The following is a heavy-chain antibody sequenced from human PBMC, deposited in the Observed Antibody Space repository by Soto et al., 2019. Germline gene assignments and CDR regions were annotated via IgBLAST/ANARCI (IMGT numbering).Heavy chain of an antibody. CDR1: GFTFSSYA. J-gene: IGHJ6*02. CDR2: ISGSGGST. D-gene: IGHD3-22*01. V-gene: IGHV3-23*01. Sequence: EVQLLESGGGLVQPGGSLRLSCAASGFTFSSYAMSWVRQAPGKGLEWVSAISGSGGSTYYEDSVKGRFTISRDNSKNTLYLQMNSLRAEDTAVYYCAANRGYNYYYGMDVWGQGTTVTVSS. CDR3: AANRGYNYYYGMDV.